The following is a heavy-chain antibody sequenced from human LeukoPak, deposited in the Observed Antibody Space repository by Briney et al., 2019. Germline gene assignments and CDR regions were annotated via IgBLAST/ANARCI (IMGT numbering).Heavy chain of an antibody. V-gene: IGHV4-30-4*08. CDR2: IYYSGST. CDR3: ARASSTSLNYYMDV. Sequence: SETLSLTCAVYGGSFSGYYWSWIRQPPGKGLEWIGYIYYSGSTYYNPSLKSRVTISVDTSKNQFSLKLSSVTAADTAVYYCARASSTSLNYYMDVWGKGTTVTVSS. D-gene: IGHD2-2*01. J-gene: IGHJ6*03. CDR1: GGSFSGYY.